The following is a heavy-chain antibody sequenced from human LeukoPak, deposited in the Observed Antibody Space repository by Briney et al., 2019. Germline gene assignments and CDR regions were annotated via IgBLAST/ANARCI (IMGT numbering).Heavy chain of an antibody. CDR2: ISGSGGYT. Sequence: GGSLRLSCVASGFTLSSYAMNWVRQAPGKGLEWFSAISGSGGYTYYAGSVKGRFTISRDNSKNTLYLQMNSLRAEDTAVYYRALPLSRPYYYYGMDVWGQGTTVTVSS. D-gene: IGHD3-16*02. V-gene: IGHV3-23*01. CDR1: GFTLSSYA. J-gene: IGHJ6*02. CDR3: ALPLSRPYYYYGMDV.